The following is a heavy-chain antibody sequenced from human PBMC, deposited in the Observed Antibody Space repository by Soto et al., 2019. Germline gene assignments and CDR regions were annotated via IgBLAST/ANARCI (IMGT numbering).Heavy chain of an antibody. J-gene: IGHJ6*02. CDR1: RFTFSSYA. V-gene: IGHV3-64*01. CDR2: ITSNGGNT. CDR3: ARRIPFGYGMDV. Sequence: EVQLVESGGGLVQPGGSLRLSCAASRFTFSSYAMHWVRQAPGQGLEYVSAITSNGGNTDYASSVKGRFTISRDNSKNTLYLQMGSLRAEDMAVYYCARRIPFGYGMDVWGQGTTGTVSS. D-gene: IGHD2-21*01.